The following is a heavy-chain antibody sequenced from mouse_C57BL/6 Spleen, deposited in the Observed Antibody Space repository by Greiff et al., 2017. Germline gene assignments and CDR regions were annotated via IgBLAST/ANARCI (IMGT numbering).Heavy chain of an antibody. V-gene: IGHV2-2*01. J-gene: IGHJ4*01. CDR1: GFSLTSYG. CDR2: IWSGGST. CDR3: ARNSNYDYAMDY. D-gene: IGHD2-5*01. Sequence: VKLVESGPGLVQPSQSLSITCTVSGFSLTSYGVHWVRQSPGKGLEWLGVIWSGGSTDYNAAFISRLSISKDNSKSQVFFKMNRLQADDTAIYYCARNSNYDYAMDYWGQGTSVTVSS.